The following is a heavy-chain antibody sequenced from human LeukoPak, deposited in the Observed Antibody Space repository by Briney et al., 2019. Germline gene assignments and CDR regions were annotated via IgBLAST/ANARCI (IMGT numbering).Heavy chain of an antibody. V-gene: IGHV1-24*01. J-gene: IGHJ3*02. CDR2: FDPEDGET. CDR3: ATLPYGGNSKEAFDI. D-gene: IGHD4-23*01. Sequence: ASVKVSCKVSGYTLTELSMHWVRQAPGKGLEWMGGFDPEDGETIYAQKFQGRVTMTEDTSTDTAYMELSSLRSEDTAVHYCATLPYGGNSKEAFDIWGQGTMVTVSS. CDR1: GYTLTELS.